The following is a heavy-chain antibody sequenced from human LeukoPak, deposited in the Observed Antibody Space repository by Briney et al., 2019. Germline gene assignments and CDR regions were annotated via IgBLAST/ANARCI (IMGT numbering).Heavy chain of an antibody. CDR1: GFTVSSNY. CDR2: IYSGGST. V-gene: IGHV3-53*01. J-gene: IGHJ6*02. CDR3: ARDRPYYGMDV. Sequence: GGSLRLSCAASGFTVSSNYMSWVRQAPGKGLEWVSVIYSGGSTYYADSVKGRFTISRDNSKNTLYLQTNSLRAEDTAVYYRARDRPYYGMDVWGQGTTVTVSS. D-gene: IGHD6-6*01.